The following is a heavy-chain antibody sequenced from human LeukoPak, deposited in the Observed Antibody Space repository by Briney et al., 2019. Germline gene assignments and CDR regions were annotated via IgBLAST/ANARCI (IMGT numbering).Heavy chain of an antibody. CDR3: ARQSKATGTTFDY. Sequence: SSETLSLTCSVSGGSISSSSYYWGWIRQPPGKGLEWIGSIYYSGSTYYNPSLKSRVTISVDTSKNQFSLKLSSVTAAGTAVYYCARQSKATGTTFDYWGQGTLVTVSS. CDR2: IYYSGST. V-gene: IGHV4-39*01. D-gene: IGHD1-1*01. CDR1: GGSISSSSYY. J-gene: IGHJ4*02.